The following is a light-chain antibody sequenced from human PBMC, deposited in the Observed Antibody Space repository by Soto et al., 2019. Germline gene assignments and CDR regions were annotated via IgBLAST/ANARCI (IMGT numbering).Light chain of an antibody. CDR2: EVT. Sequence: QSALTQPASVSGSPGQSITIPCTGTSGDVGSYNLVSWYQQHPGKAPKLLIYEVTERPSGVSNRFSGSKSGSTASLTISGRQPDDEADYYCCSYAGNSEVFGTGTKLNVL. CDR1: SGDVGSYNL. J-gene: IGLJ1*01. CDR3: CSYAGNSEV. V-gene: IGLV2-23*02.